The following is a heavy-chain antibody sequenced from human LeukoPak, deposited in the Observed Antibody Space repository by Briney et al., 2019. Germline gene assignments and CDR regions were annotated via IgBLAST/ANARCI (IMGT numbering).Heavy chain of an antibody. CDR1: GYSISSGYY. J-gene: IGHJ4*02. V-gene: IGHV4-38-2*02. Sequence: SETLSLTCTVSGYSISSGYYWGWIRQPPGKGLEWIGSTYHSGSTYYNPSLKSRVTISVDTSKNQFSLKLSSVTAADTAVYYCARGRGATTEYDYWGQGTLVTVSS. D-gene: IGHD1-26*01. CDR3: ARGRGATTEYDY. CDR2: TYHSGST.